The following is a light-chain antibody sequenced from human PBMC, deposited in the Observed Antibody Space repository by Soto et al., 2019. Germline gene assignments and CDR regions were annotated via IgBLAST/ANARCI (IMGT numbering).Light chain of an antibody. J-gene: IGLJ1*01. CDR3: SSYTSSSTVV. Sequence: QSVLTQPASVSGSPGQSITISCTGTSSDVGGYNYVSWYQQHPGKAPKLMIYDVSNRPSGVSNRFSGSKSGNTASLTISGLQAEDEADDYCSSYTSSSTVVFGTGTKLTVL. CDR1: SSDVGGYNY. V-gene: IGLV2-14*01. CDR2: DVS.